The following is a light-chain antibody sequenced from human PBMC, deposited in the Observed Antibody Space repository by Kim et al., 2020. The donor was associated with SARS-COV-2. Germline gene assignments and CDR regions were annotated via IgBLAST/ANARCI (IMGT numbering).Light chain of an antibody. CDR1: LGISSH. J-gene: IGKJ1*01. Sequence: ASVGDTITITCRASLGISSHLAWYQQKPGRAPKLLIYAASTLLSGVPSRFSGSGSGTDFTLTISSLQPDDFATYYCQQLNTYPQTFGQGTKVDIK. V-gene: IGKV1-9*01. CDR3: QQLNTYPQT. CDR2: AAS.